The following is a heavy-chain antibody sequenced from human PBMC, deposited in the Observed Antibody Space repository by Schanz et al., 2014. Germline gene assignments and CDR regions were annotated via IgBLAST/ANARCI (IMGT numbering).Heavy chain of an antibody. J-gene: IGHJ4*02. Sequence: QVQLVQSGAEVKEPGSSVKVSCKPSGGTFVTFFFTWVRQAPGQGPQWMGRISPLLGVANYAQEFQGRVTMTRDTSTSTVYMELSSLRSEDTAVYYCARDRVYSYGLPADYWGQGTLVTVSS. CDR3: ARDRVYSYGLPADY. V-gene: IGHV1-69*09. CDR1: GGTFVTFF. CDR2: ISPLLGVA. D-gene: IGHD5-18*01.